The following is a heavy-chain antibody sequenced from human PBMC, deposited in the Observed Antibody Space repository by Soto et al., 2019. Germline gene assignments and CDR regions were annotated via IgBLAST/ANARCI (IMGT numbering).Heavy chain of an antibody. V-gene: IGHV4-39*01. CDR2: IHYGGST. J-gene: IGHJ4*02. CDR3: GRPPRWGGPMVCC. D-gene: IGHD3-10*01. Sequence: QLQLQESGPGLVKPSETLSLTCTVSGGSISSSGYYWGWIRQPPGKGLEWIGRIHYGGSTYYNPSCRSRGIXSXDXXENGCTGTMRYCAAPATDVYYCGRPPRWGGPMVCCGGQG. CDR1: GGSISSSGYY.